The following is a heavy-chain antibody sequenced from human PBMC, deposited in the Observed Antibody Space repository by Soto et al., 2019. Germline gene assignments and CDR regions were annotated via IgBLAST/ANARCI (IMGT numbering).Heavy chain of an antibody. CDR3: ATGSFTSTGGRIGYHYNAMDV. Sequence: SVKVSCKSSGGTFSSHSINWVRQAPGQGLEWMGGIIPIFGPANFAKKFQGRVTITADESTTAAYMELSTLTSEDTAVYYCATGSFTSTGGRIGYHYNAMDVWGQGTTVTVSS. J-gene: IGHJ6*02. CDR1: GGTFSSHS. V-gene: IGHV1-69*13. D-gene: IGHD1-1*01. CDR2: IIPIFGPA.